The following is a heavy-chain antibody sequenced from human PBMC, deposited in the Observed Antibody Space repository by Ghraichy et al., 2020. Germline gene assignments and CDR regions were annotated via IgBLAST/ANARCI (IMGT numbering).Heavy chain of an antibody. V-gene: IGHV4-34*01. Sequence: SETLSLTCAVYGGSFSGYYWSWIRQPPGKGLGWIGEINHSGSTNYNPSLKSRVTISVDTSKNQFSLRLSSVTAADTAVYYCARQEYYFDYWGQGTLVTVSS. J-gene: IGHJ4*02. CDR3: ARQEYYFDY. CDR2: INHSGST. CDR1: GGSFSGYY. D-gene: IGHD3-10*01.